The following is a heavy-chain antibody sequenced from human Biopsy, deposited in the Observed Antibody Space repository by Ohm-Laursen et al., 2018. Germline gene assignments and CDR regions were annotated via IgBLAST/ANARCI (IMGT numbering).Heavy chain of an antibody. D-gene: IGHD1/OR15-1a*01. CDR2: TDTTSGTK. CDR1: GFSFSSYS. V-gene: IGHV3-48*01. CDR3: VRGWWNRSSLFLDH. Sequence: LTLTFAASGFSFSSYSMNWARQAPGKGLEWVSYTDTTSGTKFYADSVKGRFTISRDNAKNSLYLQMTSLRAEDTAVYFCVRGWWNRSSLFLDHWGQGSLVTVSS. J-gene: IGHJ4*02.